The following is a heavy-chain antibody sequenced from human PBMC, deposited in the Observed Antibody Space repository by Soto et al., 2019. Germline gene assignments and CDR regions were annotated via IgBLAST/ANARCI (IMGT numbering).Heavy chain of an antibody. CDR3: ARDRVGVEWELLYYYYGMDV. D-gene: IGHD1-26*01. CDR2: IIPIFGTA. CDR1: GGTFSSYA. Sequence: QVQLVQSGAEVKKPGSSVKVSCKASGGTFSSYAISWVRQAPGQGLEWMGGIIPIFGTANYAQKFQGRVTITADESTSTAYMELRSLRSDDTAVYYCARDRVGVEWELLYYYYGMDVWGQGTTVTVSS. V-gene: IGHV1-69*12. J-gene: IGHJ6*02.